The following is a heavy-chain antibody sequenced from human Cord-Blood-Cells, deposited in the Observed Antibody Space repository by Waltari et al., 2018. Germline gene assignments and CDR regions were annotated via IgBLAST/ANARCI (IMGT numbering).Heavy chain of an antibody. CDR3: TTKGGIAAAGAEYFQH. Sequence: GESGGGLVKPVGSLRLSCAASGFTFSNAWMSWVRQAPGKGLEWVGRIKSKTDGGTTDYAAPVKGRFTISRDDSKNTLYLQMNSLKTEDIAVYYCTTKGGIAAAGAEYFQHWDQGTLVTVSS. J-gene: IGHJ1*01. CDR1: GFTFSNAW. CDR2: IKSKTDGGTT. D-gene: IGHD6-13*01. V-gene: IGHV3-15*01.